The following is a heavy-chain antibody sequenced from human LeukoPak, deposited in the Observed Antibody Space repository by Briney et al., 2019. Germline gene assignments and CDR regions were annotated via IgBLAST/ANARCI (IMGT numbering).Heavy chain of an antibody. CDR1: GFTCSSYT. J-gene: IGHJ4*02. CDR3: ARGVGATPAFFDY. CDR2: ISSSSTYI. Sequence: GWSLRLCCSTSGFTCSSYTINWVRHATVQVLVLVSPISSSSTYIYYADSMKGRITVSRDNAKNSLFLQMNSLRAEDAAVYYCARGVGATPAFFDYWGQGTLVTVSS. D-gene: IGHD1-26*01. V-gene: IGHV3-21*01.